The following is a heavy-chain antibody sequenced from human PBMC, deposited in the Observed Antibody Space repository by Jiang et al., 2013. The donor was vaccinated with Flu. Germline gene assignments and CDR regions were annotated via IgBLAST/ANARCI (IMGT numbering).Heavy chain of an antibody. CDR2: INAYNGDT. V-gene: IGHV1-18*04. D-gene: IGHD3-22*01. CDR1: GYTLHNFG. J-gene: IGHJ3*01. Sequence: SGAEVKKPGASVKVSCKASGYTLHNFGISWVRQAPGQGLEWMGWINAYNGDTNSAQKVQGRVTMTTDTSTSTAYMELRSLRSDDTAVYYCARRYQYDSSGYEFDLWGQGTMVTVSS. CDR3: ARRYQYDSSGYEFDL.